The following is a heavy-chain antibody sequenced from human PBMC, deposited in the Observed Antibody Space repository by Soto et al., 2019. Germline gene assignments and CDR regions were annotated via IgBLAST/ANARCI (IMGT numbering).Heavy chain of an antibody. CDR2: INPSGGST. CDR1: GYTFTSYY. J-gene: IGHJ4*02. CDR3: ARENCSGGSCWYYFDY. V-gene: IGHV1-46*01. D-gene: IGHD2-15*01. Sequence: QVQLVQSGAEVKKPGASVKVSCKASGYTFTSYYMHWVRQAPGQGLEWMGIINPSGGSTSYAQKFQGRVTRTRDTSTSTVDRELSSRRSEDTAVYYGARENCSGGSCWYYFDYWGQGTLVTVSS.